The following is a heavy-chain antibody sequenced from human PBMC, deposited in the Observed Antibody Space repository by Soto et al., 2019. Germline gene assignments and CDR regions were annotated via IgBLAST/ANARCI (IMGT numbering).Heavy chain of an antibody. CDR3: ARRFYGMDV. V-gene: IGHV3-53*01. J-gene: IGHJ6*04. CDR2: IYTDGST. CDR1: GFTVSRNY. Sequence: GGSLRLSCAASGFTVSRNYMSWVRQAPGKGLEWVSVIYTDGSTYYADSVRGRLTISRDNSKNTLYLQMNSLRAEDTAVYYCARRFYGMDVRGKGTTVTVSS.